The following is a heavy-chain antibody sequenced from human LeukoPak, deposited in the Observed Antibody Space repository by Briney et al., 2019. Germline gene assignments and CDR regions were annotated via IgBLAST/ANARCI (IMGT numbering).Heavy chain of an antibody. J-gene: IGHJ3*02. CDR3: SGEPYPLYSSSSGAFDI. CDR2: INHSGST. D-gene: IGHD6-6*01. Sequence: PSETLSLTCAAYGGSFSGYYWSWIRQPPGKGLEWIGEINHSGSTNYNPSSKRRVSISVDTNTNQSSLMLSTVTAADTAVLYYSGEPYPLYSSSSGAFDIWGQGTMVTVSS. V-gene: IGHV4-34*01. CDR1: GGSFSGYY.